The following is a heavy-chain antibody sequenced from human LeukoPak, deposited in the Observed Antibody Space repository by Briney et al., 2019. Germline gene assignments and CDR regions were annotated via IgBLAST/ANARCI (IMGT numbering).Heavy chain of an antibody. J-gene: IGHJ3*02. V-gene: IGHV4-4*07. Sequence: SETLSLTCTVSGGSISSYYWSWIRQPAGKGLEWIGRIYTSGSTNYNPSLKSRVTMLVDTSKNQFSLKLSSVTAADTAVYYCARAAPEYCSSTSCYQTYAFDIWGQGTMVTVSS. CDR1: GGSISSYY. CDR2: IYTSGST. CDR3: ARAAPEYCSSTSCYQTYAFDI. D-gene: IGHD2-2*01.